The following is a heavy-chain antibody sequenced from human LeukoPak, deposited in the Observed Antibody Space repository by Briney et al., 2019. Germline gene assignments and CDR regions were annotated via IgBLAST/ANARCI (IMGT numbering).Heavy chain of an antibody. CDR3: ASGRPPYCSSTSCPPNGSGSPPHY. CDR1: GGTFSSYA. J-gene: IGHJ4*02. CDR2: IIPIFGTA. V-gene: IGHV1-69*05. D-gene: IGHD2-2*01. Sequence: ASVKVSCKASGGTFSSYAISWVRQAPGQGLEWMGGIIPIFGTANYAQKFQGRVTITTDESTITAYMELSSLRSEDTAVYYCASGRPPYCSSTSCPPNGSGSPPHYWGQGTLVTASS.